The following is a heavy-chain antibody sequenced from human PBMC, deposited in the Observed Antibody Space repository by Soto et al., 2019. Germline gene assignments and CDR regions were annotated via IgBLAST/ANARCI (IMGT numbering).Heavy chain of an antibody. J-gene: IGHJ4*02. V-gene: IGHV3-48*01. D-gene: IGHD3-22*01. CDR1: GFTFSSYS. Sequence: GGSLRLSCAASGFTFSSYSMNWVRQAPGKGLEWVSYISSSSSTIYYADSVKGRFTISRDNAKNSLYLQMNSLRAEDTAVYYCAIYYYDSRGNYFDDWGQGTLVTVSS. CDR2: ISSSSSTI. CDR3: AIYYYDSRGNYFDD.